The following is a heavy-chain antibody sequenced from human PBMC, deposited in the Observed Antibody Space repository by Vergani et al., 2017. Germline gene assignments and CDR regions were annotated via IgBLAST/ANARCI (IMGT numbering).Heavy chain of an antibody. CDR1: GFTFSSYG. J-gene: IGHJ4*02. CDR3: AKNQRDSGSYYGY. CDR2: ISYDGSNK. Sequence: QVQLVESGGGVVQPGRSLRLSCAASGFTFSSYGMHWVRQAPGKGLEWVAVISYDGSNKYYADSVKGRFTISRDNSKNTRYLQMNSLGAEDTAGYYCAKNQRDSGSYYGYWGQGTLVTVSS. V-gene: IGHV3-30*18. D-gene: IGHD1-26*01.